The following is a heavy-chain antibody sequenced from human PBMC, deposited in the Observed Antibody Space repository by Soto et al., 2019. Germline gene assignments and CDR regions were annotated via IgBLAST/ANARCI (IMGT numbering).Heavy chain of an antibody. J-gene: IGHJ4*02. CDR1: GGSINTYY. D-gene: IGHD3-3*01. Sequence: PSETLSLTCTVSGGSINTYYWSWIRQPPGKGLEWIGYVDYSGNSDSSPSLKSRVTISIDTSKKQVSLKLNSVTAADTAVYYCAKAGPRFLEWLLYSLDFDYWGQGTLVTVS. CDR3: AKAGPRFLEWLLYSLDFDY. CDR2: VDYSGNS. V-gene: IGHV4-59*01.